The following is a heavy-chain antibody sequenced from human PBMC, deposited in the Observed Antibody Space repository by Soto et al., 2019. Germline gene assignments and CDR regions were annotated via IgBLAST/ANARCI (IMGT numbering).Heavy chain of an antibody. D-gene: IGHD3-3*01. V-gene: IGHV3-7*03. CDR1: GFTFGDYW. J-gene: IGHJ4*02. CDR3: AKLGSGYYTGLYFDY. Sequence: PGGSLRLSCAASGFTFGDYWMSWVRQAPGKGLEWVAHIKKDGSENYYVDPVTGRFTVSRDNTKNSLYLQMNSLRAEDTAVYYCAKLGSGYYTGLYFDYWGQGTLVTVSS. CDR2: IKKDGSEN.